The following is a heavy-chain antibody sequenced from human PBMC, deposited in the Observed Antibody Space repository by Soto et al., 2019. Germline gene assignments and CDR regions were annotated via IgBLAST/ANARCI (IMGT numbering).Heavy chain of an antibody. V-gene: IGHV4-34*01. CDR2: INHSGST. Sequence: SETLSLTCAVYGGSFSGYYWSWIRQPPGKGLEWIGEINHSGSTNYNPSLKSRVTISVDTSKNQFSLKLSSVTAADTAVYYCARKLRGTVTTIGYDYWGQGTLVTVSS. D-gene: IGHD4-17*01. CDR3: ARKLRGTVTTIGYDY. J-gene: IGHJ4*02. CDR1: GGSFSGYY.